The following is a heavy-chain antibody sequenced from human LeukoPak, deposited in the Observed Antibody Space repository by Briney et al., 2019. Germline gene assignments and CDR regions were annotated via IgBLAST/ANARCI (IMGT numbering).Heavy chain of an antibody. V-gene: IGHV3-9*01. Sequence: GGSLRLSCAASGFTFDDYAMHWVRQAPGKGLEWVSGISWNSGSIGYADSVKGRFTISRDNAKNSLYLQMNSLRAEDTALYYCAKDHGDYVAFDYWGQGTLVTVSS. J-gene: IGHJ4*02. D-gene: IGHD4-17*01. CDR2: ISWNSGSI. CDR1: GFTFDDYA. CDR3: AKDHGDYVAFDY.